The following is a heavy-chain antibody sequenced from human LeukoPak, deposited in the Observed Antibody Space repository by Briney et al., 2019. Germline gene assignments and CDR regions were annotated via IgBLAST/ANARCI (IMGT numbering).Heavy chain of an antibody. Sequence: ASVKVSCKVSGYTLTELSMHWVRQAPGKGLEWMGGFDPEDGETIYAQKFQGRVTMTEDTSTDTAYMELSSLRSEDTAVYYCAAIVVVPAAPPGDAFDIWGQGTMVTVSS. CDR2: FDPEDGET. CDR1: GYTLTELS. J-gene: IGHJ3*02. V-gene: IGHV1-24*01. D-gene: IGHD2-2*01. CDR3: AAIVVVPAAPPGDAFDI.